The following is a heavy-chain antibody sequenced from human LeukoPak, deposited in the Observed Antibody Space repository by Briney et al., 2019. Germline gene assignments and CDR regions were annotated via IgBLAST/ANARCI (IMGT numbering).Heavy chain of an antibody. V-gene: IGHV3-23*01. D-gene: IGHD6-19*01. Sequence: GGSLRLSCAASGFTFSSYAMSWVRQAPGKGLEWVSAISGGGGSTYYADSVKGRFTISRDNSKNMLYLQMNSLRAEDTAVYYCAKANYSSGWYLYFDYWGQGTLVTVSS. CDR2: ISGGGGST. CDR1: GFTFSSYA. CDR3: AKANYSSGWYLYFDY. J-gene: IGHJ4*02.